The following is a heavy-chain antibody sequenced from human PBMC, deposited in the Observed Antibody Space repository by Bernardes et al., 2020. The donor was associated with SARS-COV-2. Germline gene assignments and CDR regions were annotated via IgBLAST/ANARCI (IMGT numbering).Heavy chain of an antibody. D-gene: IGHD1-26*01. CDR3: AKDHSATYFEAIEN. CDR2: ISYDANHE. V-gene: IGHV3-30*18. Sequence: GGSLRLSCAASGFTAFTYTSHRMAWVRQAPGKGLEWVAVISYDANHENYAASVRGRFIISRDNSKNTLYLQMNSLSDEDTAVYYCAKDHSATYFEAIENWGQGTMVTVSS. J-gene: IGHJ3*02. CDR1: GFTAFTYTSHR.